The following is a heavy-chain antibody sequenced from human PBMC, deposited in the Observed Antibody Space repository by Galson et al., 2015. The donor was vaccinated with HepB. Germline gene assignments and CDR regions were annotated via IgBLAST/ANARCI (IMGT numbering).Heavy chain of an antibody. Sequence: SLRLSCAASGFAFSSYGMLWFRQAPGKGLEWVAFISYVGSDKYYADSVKGRITVSRDNSKNTLYLQMNSLRPEDTAVFYCAKVRYDYYGTDVWGQGTTVTVSS. CDR1: GFAFSSYG. CDR2: ISYVGSDK. V-gene: IGHV3-30*18. CDR3: AKVRYDYYGTDV. J-gene: IGHJ6*02.